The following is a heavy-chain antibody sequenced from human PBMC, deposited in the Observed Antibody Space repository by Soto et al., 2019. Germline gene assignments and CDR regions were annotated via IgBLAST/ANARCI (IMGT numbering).Heavy chain of an antibody. CDR3: ARGWSSSPRYYYYYGMDV. D-gene: IGHD6-6*01. CDR1: GGSFSGYY. CDR2: INHSRST. V-gene: IGHV4-34*01. Sequence: SETLSLTCAVYGGSFSGYYWSWIRQPPGKGLEWIGEINHSRSTNYNPSLKSRVTISVDTSKNQFSLKLSSVTAADTAVYYCARGWSSSPRYYYYYGMDVWGQGTTVTVSS. J-gene: IGHJ6*02.